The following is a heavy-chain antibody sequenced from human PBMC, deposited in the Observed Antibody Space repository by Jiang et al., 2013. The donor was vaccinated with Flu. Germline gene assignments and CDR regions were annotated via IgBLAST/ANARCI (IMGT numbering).Heavy chain of an antibody. V-gene: IGHV2-5*02. Sequence: PTQTLTLTCTVSGFSLATGGIAVGWFRQPPGKALEWLVHIYWDNEKRYSPPLKTGLTVAKDTSNSQVVLTMANMDPLDTATYYCARMYTGSTGTAFDLWGQGTEVHVSS. CDR2: IYWDNEK. CDR1: GFSLATGGIA. J-gene: IGHJ3*01. CDR3: ARMYTGSTGTAFDL. D-gene: IGHD2-8*02.